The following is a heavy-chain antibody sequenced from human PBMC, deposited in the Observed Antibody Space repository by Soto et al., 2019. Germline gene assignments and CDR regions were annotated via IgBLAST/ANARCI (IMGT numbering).Heavy chain of an antibody. CDR3: ARPSSSWYGGNYWFDP. Sequence: QVQLVQSGAEVKKPGSSVKVSCKASGGTFSSYAISWVRQAPGQGLEWMGGIIPIFGTANYAQKFQGRVTITADESTSTDYMELSSLRSEDTAVYYCARPSSSWYGGNYWFDPWGQGTLVIVSS. CDR1: GGTFSSYA. V-gene: IGHV1-69*12. J-gene: IGHJ5*02. CDR2: IIPIFGTA. D-gene: IGHD6-13*01.